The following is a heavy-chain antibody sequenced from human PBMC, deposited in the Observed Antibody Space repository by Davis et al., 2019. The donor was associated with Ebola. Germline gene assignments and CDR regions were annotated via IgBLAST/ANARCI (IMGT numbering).Heavy chain of an antibody. J-gene: IGHJ4*02. D-gene: IGHD3-16*02. CDR1: GYTFTGYG. Sequence: ASVKVSCKASGYTFTGYGISWVRQAPGQGLEWMGWISAYNGNTNYAQKLQGRVTMTTDTSTSTAYMELRSLRSDDTAVYYCARVEFGGVIVDYWGQGTLVTVSS. V-gene: IGHV1-18*01. CDR3: ARVEFGGVIVDY. CDR2: ISAYNGNT.